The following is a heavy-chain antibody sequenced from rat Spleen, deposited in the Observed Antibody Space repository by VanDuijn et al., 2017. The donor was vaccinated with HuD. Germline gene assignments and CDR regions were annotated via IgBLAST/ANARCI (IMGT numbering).Heavy chain of an antibody. CDR1: GFSLTNYA. CDR3: ARSDYGGYSGYWYFDF. Sequence: QVQLKESGPGLVQPSQTLSPTCTVSGFSLTNYAVSWVRQPTGKGREWIGAIWSGGRTDYNSALKSRLSISRDTSKSQVLLKMNSLQTEDTAMYFCARSDYGGYSGYWYFDFWGPGTKVTVSS. V-gene: IGHV2-16*01. D-gene: IGHD1-11*01. CDR2: IWSGGRT. J-gene: IGHJ1*01.